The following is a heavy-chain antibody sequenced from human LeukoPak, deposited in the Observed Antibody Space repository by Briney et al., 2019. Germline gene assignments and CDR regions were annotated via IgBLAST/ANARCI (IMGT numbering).Heavy chain of an antibody. V-gene: IGHV3-23*01. CDR1: GFTFSSYA. J-gene: IGHJ5*02. D-gene: IGHD5-12*01. Sequence: GGSLRLSCAASGFTFSSYAMSWVRQAPGKGLEWVSAISGSGGSTYYADSVKGRFTISRDNSKSTLYLQMNSLRAEDTAVYYCAKAAGDIVARGAKNNWFDPWGQGTLVTVSS. CDR3: AKAAGDIVARGAKNNWFDP. CDR2: ISGSGGST.